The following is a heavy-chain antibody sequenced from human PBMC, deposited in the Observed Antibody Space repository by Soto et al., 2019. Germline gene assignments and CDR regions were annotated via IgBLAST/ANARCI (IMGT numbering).Heavy chain of an antibody. Sequence: PSETLSLTCIVSGGSISSDYWGWIRQPPGKGLEWIGYIFYAGAINYNPSLKSRVTISIDASEKQFSLNLTSVTAADTAFYYCGKYSGYESLFYFGPWGRGLQVNVSS. CDR3: GKYSGYESLFYFGP. CDR1: GGSISSDY. D-gene: IGHD5-12*01. V-gene: IGHV4-59*01. J-gene: IGHJ4*01. CDR2: IFYAGAI.